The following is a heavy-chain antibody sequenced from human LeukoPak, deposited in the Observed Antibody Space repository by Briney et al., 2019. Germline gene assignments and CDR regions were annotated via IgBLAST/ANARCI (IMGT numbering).Heavy chain of an antibody. CDR2: IHYTGST. J-gene: IGHJ5*02. CDR1: GGSISSYY. V-gene: IGHV4-59*01. CDR3: ARGGYYGSGNDFRFDP. Sequence: PSETLSLTCTVSGGSISSYYWSWIRQSPGKGLECIGYIHYTGSTNYNPSLKSRVTISVETSKNQFSLKLKSVAAADTAVYYCARGGYYGSGNDFRFDPWGQGTLVTVSS. D-gene: IGHD3-10*01.